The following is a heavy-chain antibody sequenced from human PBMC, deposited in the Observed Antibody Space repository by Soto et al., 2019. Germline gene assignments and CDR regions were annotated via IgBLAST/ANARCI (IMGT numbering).Heavy chain of an antibody. J-gene: IGHJ4*02. Sequence: QVQLVQSGAEVQKPGASVKVSCKASGYTFTSYGIGWVRQAPGQGLEWMGWVNAYNGTTNYAQKFQGRVPMTTDTATSTAYMELRSLRPDDTAVYYGAREAVSGRTGLDYWGQGTLVTVSS. CDR2: VNAYNGTT. D-gene: IGHD6-19*01. V-gene: IGHV1-18*01. CDR1: GYTFTSYG. CDR3: AREAVSGRTGLDY.